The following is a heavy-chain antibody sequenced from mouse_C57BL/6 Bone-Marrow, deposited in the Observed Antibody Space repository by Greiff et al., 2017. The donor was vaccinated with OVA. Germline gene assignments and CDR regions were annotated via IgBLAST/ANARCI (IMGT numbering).Heavy chain of an antibody. V-gene: IGHV2-2*01. J-gene: IGHJ4*01. CDR2: IWSGGST. CDR1: GFSLTSYG. CDR3: ASLITTVVPYAMDY. D-gene: IGHD1-1*01. Sequence: QVQLQQSGPGLVQPSQSLSITCTVSGFSLTSYGVHWVRQSPGKGLEWLGVIWSGGSTDYNAAFISRLSISKDNSKSQVFFKMNSLQADDTAIYYCASLITTVVPYAMDYWGQGTSVTVSS.